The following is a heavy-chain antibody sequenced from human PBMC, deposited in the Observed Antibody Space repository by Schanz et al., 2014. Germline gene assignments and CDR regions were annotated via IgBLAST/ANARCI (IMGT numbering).Heavy chain of an antibody. V-gene: IGHV4-59*01. CDR2: VYNNGRT. CDR3: ARARGSNRGPRKYYFDY. Sequence: QVQLQESGPGLVRPSETLSLTCTVSGASMDNYYWSWIRQPPGKGLEWIGDVYNNGRTYYNPSLKSRVAISVKTSKTQFFLKLTSMTAADTAVYYCARARGSNRGPRKYYFDYWGQGTLVTVSS. J-gene: IGHJ4*02. CDR1: GASMDNYY.